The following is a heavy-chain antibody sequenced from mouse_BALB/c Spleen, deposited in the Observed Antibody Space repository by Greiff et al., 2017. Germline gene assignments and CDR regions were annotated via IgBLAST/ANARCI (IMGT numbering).Heavy chain of an antibody. CDR2: INPYNDGT. J-gene: IGHJ4*01. Sequence: VHVKQSGPELVKPGASVKMSCKASGYTFTSYVMHWVKQKPGQGLEWIGYINPYNDGTKYNEKFKGKATLTSDKSSSTAYMELSSLTSEDSAVYYCATYYRYDGAMDYWGQGTSVTVSS. CDR1: GYTFTSYV. D-gene: IGHD2-14*01. CDR3: ATYYRYDGAMDY. V-gene: IGHV1-14*01.